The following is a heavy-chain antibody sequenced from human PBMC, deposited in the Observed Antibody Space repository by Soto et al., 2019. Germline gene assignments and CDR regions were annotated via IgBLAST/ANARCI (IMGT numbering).Heavy chain of an antibody. Sequence: GGSLRLSCAASGFTFSSYGMHWVRQAPGKGLEWVAVISYDGSNKYYADSVKGRFTISRDNSKNTLYLQMNSLRAEDTAVYYCAKGPYQLLPNPFDYWGQGTLVTVSS. CDR1: GFTFSSYG. CDR3: AKGPYQLLPNPFDY. CDR2: ISYDGSNK. D-gene: IGHD2-2*01. J-gene: IGHJ4*02. V-gene: IGHV3-30*18.